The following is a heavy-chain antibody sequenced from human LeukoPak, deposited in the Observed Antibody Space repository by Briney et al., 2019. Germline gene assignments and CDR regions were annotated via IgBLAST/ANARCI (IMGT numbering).Heavy chain of an antibody. V-gene: IGHV3-21*01. Sequence: GGSLRLSCAASGFTFSSYSMNWIRQPPGKGLEWVSSIISSSSSMYYADSVKGRFTISRDDAKNSLYLQMNSLGAEDTAVYYCARDKDTSAYYSGHWGQGTLVTVSS. CDR3: ARDKDTSAYYSGH. D-gene: IGHD3-22*01. J-gene: IGHJ4*02. CDR1: GFTFSSYS. CDR2: IISSSSSM.